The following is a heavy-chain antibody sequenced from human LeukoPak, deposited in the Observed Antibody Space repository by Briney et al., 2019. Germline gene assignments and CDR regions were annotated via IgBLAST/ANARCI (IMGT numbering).Heavy chain of an antibody. Sequence: PGRSLRLSCAASGFTFDDYAMHWVRQAPGRGLEWVSGISWNSGSIGYADSVKGRFTISRDNAKNSLYLQMNSLGAEDTALYYCAKSDVVVRGFDYWGQGTLVTVSS. CDR2: ISWNSGSI. J-gene: IGHJ4*02. CDR3: AKSDVVVRGFDY. CDR1: GFTFDDYA. V-gene: IGHV3-9*01. D-gene: IGHD2-2*01.